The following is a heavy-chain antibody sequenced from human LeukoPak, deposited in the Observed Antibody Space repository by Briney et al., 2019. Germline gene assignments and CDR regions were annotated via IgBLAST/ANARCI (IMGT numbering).Heavy chain of an antibody. D-gene: IGHD6-6*01. Sequence: PSETLSLTCTVSGGSISSGSYYWSWIRQAAGKGLEWIGRICASGSTNYHPSLKSRVTMSVDTSKNQFSLKLSSVTAADTAVYYCARGGGSSAHHYWGQGTLVTVSS. CDR1: GGSISSGSYY. CDR3: ARGGGSSAHHY. CDR2: ICASGST. J-gene: IGHJ4*02. V-gene: IGHV4-61*02.